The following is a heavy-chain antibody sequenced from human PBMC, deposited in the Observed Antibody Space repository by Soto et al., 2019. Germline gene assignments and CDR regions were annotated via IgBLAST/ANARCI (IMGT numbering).Heavy chain of an antibody. CDR1: GGSISTTSCYY. CDR3: SIHSSRTFGGVLHQFDS. V-gene: IGHV4-39*01. CDR2: IYCSGGT. Sequence: QLQLQESGPGLVKPSETLSLTCTVSGGSISTTSCYYWGWIRQPPGNGLEWIGSIYCSGGTYYNPSLKSRVAISIDSSRSQFSLMMTSVTAADTAGYYCSIHSSRTFGGVLHQFDSWGQGAMVTVSP. D-gene: IGHD3-3*01. J-gene: IGHJ4*02.